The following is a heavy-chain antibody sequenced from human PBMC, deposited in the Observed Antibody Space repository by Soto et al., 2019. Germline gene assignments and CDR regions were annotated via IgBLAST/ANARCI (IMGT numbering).Heavy chain of an antibody. CDR2: IEQDGSEK. J-gene: IGHJ6*02. Sequence: GGSLRLSCAASGFTFSNYWMTWVRQAPGKGLGWVANIEQDGSEKYYVDSVKGRFTISRDNAKNSLFLQMHSLRAEDTAVYYCARDLCEGCEPYYGMDVWGQGTTVTVSS. V-gene: IGHV3-7*05. CDR1: GFTFSNYW. CDR3: ARDLCEGCEPYYGMDV. D-gene: IGHD2-21*01.